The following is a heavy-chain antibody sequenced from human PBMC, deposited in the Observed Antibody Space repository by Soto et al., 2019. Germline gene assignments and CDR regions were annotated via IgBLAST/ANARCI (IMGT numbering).Heavy chain of an antibody. D-gene: IGHD3-16*01. CDR3: ARDFKAPNNAWAFDY. CDR2: ISHSGTT. V-gene: IGHV4-4*02. CDR1: GASISSSDW. Sequence: LSLTCAVSGASISSSDWWNWVRQPPGKGLEWIGEISHSGTTIYNPSLKSRVTMSVDESNNHFSLKLTSVTAADTAVYYCARDFKAPNNAWAFDYWGQGALVTVSS. J-gene: IGHJ4*02.